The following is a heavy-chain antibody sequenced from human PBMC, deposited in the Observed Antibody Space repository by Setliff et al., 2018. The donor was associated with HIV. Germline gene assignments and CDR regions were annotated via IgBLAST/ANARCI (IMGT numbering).Heavy chain of an antibody. CDR3: ATKVYFTNCVCLDAFDI. D-gene: IGHD2-8*01. CDR1: GYTFPGYF. J-gene: IGHJ3*02. Sequence: ASVKVSCKASGYTFPGYFIHWVRQAPGQGLEWMGRIIPNSACTNYAQKFQGRVTMTRDTSISTAYMELSRLRSDDTAVYYCATKVYFTNCVCLDAFDIWGQGPMVTVSS. CDR2: IIPNSACT. V-gene: IGHV1-2*06.